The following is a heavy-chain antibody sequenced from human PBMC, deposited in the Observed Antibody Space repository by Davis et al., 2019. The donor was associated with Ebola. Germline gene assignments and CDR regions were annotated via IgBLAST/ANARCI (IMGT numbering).Heavy chain of an antibody. D-gene: IGHD3-3*01. V-gene: IGHV4-59*01. CDR2: IYYSGST. CDR3: AREGSIEWYGMDV. J-gene: IGHJ6*02. CDR1: GGSISSYY. Sequence: MPSETLSLTCTVSGGSISSYYWSWIRQPPGKGLEWIGYIYYSGSTNYNPSLKSRVTISVDTSKNQFSLKLSSMTAADTAVYYCAREGSIEWYGMDVWGQGTTVTVSS.